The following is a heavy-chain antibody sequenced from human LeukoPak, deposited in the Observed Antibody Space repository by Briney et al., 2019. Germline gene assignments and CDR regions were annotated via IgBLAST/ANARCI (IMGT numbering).Heavy chain of an antibody. Sequence: SETLSLTCTVSGGSISSGGYYWSWIRQPPGKALEWMGYIYYSGSTNYNPSLKSRVTVSVDTSKNQFSLRLTSVTAADTAIYYCARVRAAGDAFDIWGQGTVVTVSS. D-gene: IGHD6-25*01. CDR1: GGSISSGGYY. CDR3: ARVRAAGDAFDI. CDR2: IYYSGST. J-gene: IGHJ3*02. V-gene: IGHV4-61*08.